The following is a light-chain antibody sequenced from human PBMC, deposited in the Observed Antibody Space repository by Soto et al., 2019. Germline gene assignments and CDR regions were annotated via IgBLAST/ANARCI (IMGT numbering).Light chain of an antibody. CDR1: QSVSSY. Sequence: ERVLTQSPATLSLSPGERATLSCRASQSVSSYLAWYQQKPGQAPRLLIYDASNRATGIPARFSGSGSGTDFTLTIRSLDPEDFAVYYCQQRSNFGQGTRLEIK. J-gene: IGKJ5*01. CDR3: QQRSN. CDR2: DAS. V-gene: IGKV3-11*01.